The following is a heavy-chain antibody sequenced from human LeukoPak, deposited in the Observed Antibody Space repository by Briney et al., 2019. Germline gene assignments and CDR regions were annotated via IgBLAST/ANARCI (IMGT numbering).Heavy chain of an antibody. Sequence: GGSLRLSCAASGFTFSDYGMHWVRQAPGKGLVWVSHINHDGALRNYADSVKGRFTISRDFAKNTLYLQMNTLGAEDTAVYYCVRDVFSLGDSWGQGTLVTVSS. CDR1: GFTFSDYG. CDR3: VRDVFSLGDS. CDR2: INHDGALR. V-gene: IGHV3-74*01. J-gene: IGHJ4*02. D-gene: IGHD2/OR15-2a*01.